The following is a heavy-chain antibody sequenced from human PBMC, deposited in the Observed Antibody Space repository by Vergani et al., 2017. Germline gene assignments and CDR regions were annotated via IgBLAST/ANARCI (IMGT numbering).Heavy chain of an antibody. J-gene: IGHJ6*02. Sequence: QVQLQESGPGLVKPSETLTLTCDVSDSSIMTNPYWGWFRQSHGKGLEWIGCIHHSGDTHYNSSLKSRVSISIVSSSKFSLSLTSVTAADTAIYYCARHRGSWGFFPSSYFYGMDVWGHGTTVTVSS. D-gene: IGHD3-10*01. V-gene: IGHV4-38-2*01. CDR1: DSSIMTNPY. CDR3: ARHRGSWGFFPSSYFYGMDV. CDR2: IHHSGDT.